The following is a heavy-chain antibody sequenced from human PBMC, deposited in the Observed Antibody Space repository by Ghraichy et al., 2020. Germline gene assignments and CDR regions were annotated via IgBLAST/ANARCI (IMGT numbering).Heavy chain of an antibody. D-gene: IGHD6-19*01. CDR2: INPNSGGT. CDR3: ARGRYSSGWYGGVYGMDV. CDR1: GYTFTGYY. Sequence: ASVKVSCKASGYTFTGYYMHWVRQAPGQGLEWMGWINPNSGGTNYAQKFQGRVTMTRDTSISTAYMELSRLRSDDTAVYYCARGRYSSGWYGGVYGMDVWGQGTTVTVSS. J-gene: IGHJ6*02. V-gene: IGHV1-2*02.